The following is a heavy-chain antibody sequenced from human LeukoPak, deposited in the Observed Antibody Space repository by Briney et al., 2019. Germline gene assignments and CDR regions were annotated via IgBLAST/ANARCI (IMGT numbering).Heavy chain of an antibody. CDR2: ITSGTRT. CDR3: ARDISWLGLDY. V-gene: IGHV3-23*01. D-gene: IGHD6-19*01. J-gene: IGHJ4*02. Sequence: GGSLRLSCAASGFTLSSHGINWVRQAAGKGLEWVSGITSGTRTYYANSVKGRFAISRDNSKNTMHLQRNCLRAEDTAVYYCARDISWLGLDYWGQGILVTVSS. CDR1: GFTLSSHG.